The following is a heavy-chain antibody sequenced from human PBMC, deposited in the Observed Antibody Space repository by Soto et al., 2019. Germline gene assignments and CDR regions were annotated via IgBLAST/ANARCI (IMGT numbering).Heavy chain of an antibody. V-gene: IGHV3-48*01. D-gene: IGHD6-13*01. J-gene: IGHJ4*02. CDR2: ITSTSVTM. CDR1: GFTFSTHS. Sequence: PGGSLRLSCAASGFTFSTHSMNWVRQAPGKGLEWISYITSTSVTMYADSVKGRFTISRDNSKNTLYLQMNSLRAEDTAVYYCAKDKYWSSSSWYVFDYWGQGTLVTVSS. CDR3: AKDKYWSSSSWYVFDY.